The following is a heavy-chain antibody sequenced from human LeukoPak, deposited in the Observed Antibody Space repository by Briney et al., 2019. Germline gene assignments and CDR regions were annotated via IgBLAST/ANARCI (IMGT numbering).Heavy chain of an antibody. CDR3: AREHYFDSSGYYRDFDI. V-gene: IGHV3-30-3*01. CDR1: GCIFSSYT. J-gene: IGHJ3*02. CDR2: ISHDGSNK. D-gene: IGHD3-22*01. Sequence: PGRSLRLSCAASGCIFSSYTVHWVRQAPGRGLEWVALISHDGSNKYSADSVKGRFTISRDNSKNTLYLQMNSLRAEDTAVYYCAREHYFDSSGYYRDFDIWGLGTMVTVSS.